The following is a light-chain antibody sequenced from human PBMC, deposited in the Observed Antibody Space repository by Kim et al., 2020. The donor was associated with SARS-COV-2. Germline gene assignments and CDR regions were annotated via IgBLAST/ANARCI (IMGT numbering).Light chain of an antibody. CDR1: SLRSYY. J-gene: IGLJ3*02. CDR2: GKN. Sequence: SSELTQDPAVSVALGQTVRITCQGDSLRSYYASWYQQKPGQAPVLVIYGKNTRPSGIPDRFSGSSSGNTASLTLTGAQAEDEADYYCHSRDSSGNHLVFG. V-gene: IGLV3-19*01. CDR3: HSRDSSGNHLV.